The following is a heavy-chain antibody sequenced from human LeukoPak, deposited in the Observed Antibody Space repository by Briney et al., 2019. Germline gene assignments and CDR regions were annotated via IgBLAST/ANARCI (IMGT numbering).Heavy chain of an antibody. CDR2: ISAYNGNT. CDR1: GYTFTSYG. J-gene: IGHJ6*03. V-gene: IGHV1-18*01. Sequence: GASVKVSCKASGYTFTSYGISWVRQAPGQGLEWMGWISAYNGNTNYAQKLQGRVTMTTDTSTSTAYMELRSLRSDDTAVYYCARVNAPQYYYYYMDVWGKGTTVTVSS. CDR3: ARVNAPQYYYYYMDV.